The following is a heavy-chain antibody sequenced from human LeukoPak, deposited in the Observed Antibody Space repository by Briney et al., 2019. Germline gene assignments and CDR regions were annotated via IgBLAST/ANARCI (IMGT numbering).Heavy chain of an antibody. V-gene: IGHV3-49*03. CDR1: GFTFGDYA. CDR3: TRSERSTWGYFDY. D-gene: IGHD7-27*01. Sequence: GGSLRLSCTASGFTFGDYAMSWFRQAPGKGLEWVGFIRSKAYGGTTEYAASVKGRFTISRDDSKSIAYLQMNSLKTEDTAVYYCTRSERSTWGYFDYWGQGTLVTVSS. CDR2: IRSKAYGGTT. J-gene: IGHJ4*02.